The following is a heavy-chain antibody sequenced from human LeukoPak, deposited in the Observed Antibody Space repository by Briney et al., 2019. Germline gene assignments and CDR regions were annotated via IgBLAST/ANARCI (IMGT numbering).Heavy chain of an antibody. Sequence: PGGSLRLSCAASGFTFSSYGMHWVRQAPGKGLEGVAFIRYDGSNKYYADSVKGRFTISRDNSKNTLYLQMNSLRAEDTAVYYCATHQYYYDSGGYFDYWGQGTLVTVSS. D-gene: IGHD3-22*01. CDR1: GFTFSSYG. V-gene: IGHV3-30*02. CDR2: IRYDGSNK. J-gene: IGHJ4*02. CDR3: ATHQYYYDSGGYFDY.